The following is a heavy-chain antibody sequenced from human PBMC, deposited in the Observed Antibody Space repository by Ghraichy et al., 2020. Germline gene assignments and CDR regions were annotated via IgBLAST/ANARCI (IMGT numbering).Heavy chain of an antibody. CDR2: ISYDGSNK. CDR3: ARDSYYYDSSGYLYYYYGMAV. D-gene: IGHD3-22*01. J-gene: IGHJ6*04. V-gene: IGHV3-30-3*01. CDR1: RFTLSRYD. Sequence: GGSLRLSCEPSRFTLSRYDMHWVRQASCKGLEWVAIISYDGSNKYYADSVKGRFTISRDNSKHTLYLQMSSLRAEDTAVYYCARDSYYYDSSGYLYYYYGMAVCGKGTTVTVSS.